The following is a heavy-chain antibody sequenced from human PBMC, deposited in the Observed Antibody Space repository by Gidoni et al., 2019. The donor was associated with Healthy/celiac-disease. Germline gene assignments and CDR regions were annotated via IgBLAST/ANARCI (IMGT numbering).Heavy chain of an antibody. CDR2: ISSSGSTI. Sequence: VQLVESGGGLVKPGGSLRLSCAASGFTFSDDAMSWIRQAPGKGLEWVSYISSSGSTIYYADSVQGRFTISRDNAKNSLYLYMHSLRAEDTAVYYCARDFVVVVPAGRGRWFDPWGQGTLVTVP. V-gene: IGHV3-11*01. J-gene: IGHJ5*02. D-gene: IGHD2-2*01. CDR1: GFTFSDDA. CDR3: ARDFVVVVPAGRGRWFDP.